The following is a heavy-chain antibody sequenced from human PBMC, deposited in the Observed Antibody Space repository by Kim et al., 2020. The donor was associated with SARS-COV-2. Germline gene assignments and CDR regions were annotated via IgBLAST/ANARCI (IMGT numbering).Heavy chain of an antibody. CDR3: ARVRMHYYYYYGMDV. Sequence: SETLSLTCAVYGGSFSGYYWSWIRQPPGKGLEWIGEINHSGSTNYNPSLKSRVTISVDTSKNQFSLKLSSVTAADTAVYYCARVRMHYYYYYGMDVWGQGTTVTVSS. J-gene: IGHJ6*02. CDR1: GGSFSGYY. D-gene: IGHD2-8*01. CDR2: INHSGST. V-gene: IGHV4-34*01.